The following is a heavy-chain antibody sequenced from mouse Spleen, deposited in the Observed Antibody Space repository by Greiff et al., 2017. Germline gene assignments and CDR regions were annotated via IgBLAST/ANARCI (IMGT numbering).Heavy chain of an antibody. J-gene: IGHJ4*01. Sequence: VHVKQSGPELVKPGASVKISCKASGYSFTGYYMNWVKQSPEKSLEWIGEINPSTGGTTYNQKFKAKATLTVDKSSSTAYMQLKSLTSEDSAVYYCAAGDYRYYAMDYWGQGTSVTVSS. CDR2: INPSTGGT. CDR1: GYSFTGYY. CDR3: AAGDYRYYAMDY. V-gene: IGHV1-42*01. D-gene: IGHD2-13*01.